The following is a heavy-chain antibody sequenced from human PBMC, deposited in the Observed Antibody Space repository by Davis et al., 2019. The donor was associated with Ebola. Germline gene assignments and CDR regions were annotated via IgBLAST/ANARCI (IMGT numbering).Heavy chain of an antibody. V-gene: IGHV1-2*04. CDR1: GYTFTGYY. Sequence: ASVKVSCKASGYTFTGYYMHWVRQAPGQGLEWMGWINPNSGGTNYAQEFQGWVTMTRDTSISTAYMELSRLRSDDTAVYYCASDIVVVPAATYGMDVWGQGTTVTVSS. CDR3: ASDIVVVPAATYGMDV. J-gene: IGHJ6*02. D-gene: IGHD2-2*01. CDR2: INPNSGGT.